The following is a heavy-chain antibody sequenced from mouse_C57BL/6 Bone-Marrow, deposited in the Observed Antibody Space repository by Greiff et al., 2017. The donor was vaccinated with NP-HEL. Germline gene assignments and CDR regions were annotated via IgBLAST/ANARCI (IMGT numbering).Heavy chain of an antibody. V-gene: IGHV5-15*01. J-gene: IGHJ2*01. CDR2: ISNLAYSI. CDR3: ARHGWDYYYFDY. D-gene: IGHD2-13*01. CDR1: GFTFSDYG. Sequence: EVKLMESGGGLVQPGGSLKLSCAASGFTFSDYGMAWVRQAPRKGPEWVAFISNLAYSIYYADTVTGRFTISRENAKNTRYLEMSSLRSEDTAMYYCARHGWDYYYFDYWGQGTTLTVSS.